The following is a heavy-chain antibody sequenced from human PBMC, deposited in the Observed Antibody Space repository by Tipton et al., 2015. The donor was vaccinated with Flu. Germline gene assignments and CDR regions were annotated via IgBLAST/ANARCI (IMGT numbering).Heavy chain of an antibody. V-gene: IGHV4-59*01. J-gene: IGHJ6*02. CDR3: ARAIPMVRGVVGGPYYYYGMDV. CDR1: GGSISSYY. Sequence: TLSLTCTVSGGSISSYYWSWIRQPPGKGLEWIGYIYYSGSTNYNPSPKSRVTISVDTSKNQFSLKLSSVTAADTAVYYCARAIPMVRGVVGGPYYYYGMDVWGQGTTVTVSS. D-gene: IGHD3-10*01. CDR2: IYYSGST.